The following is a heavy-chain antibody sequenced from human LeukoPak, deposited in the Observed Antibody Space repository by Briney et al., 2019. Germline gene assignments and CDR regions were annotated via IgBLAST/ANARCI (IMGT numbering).Heavy chain of an antibody. CDR2: ISSSSSYI. D-gene: IGHD3-9*01. CDR3: ARAYDILTGPFDY. Sequence: PGGSLRLSCAASGFTFSSYSMNWVRQAPGKGLEWVSSISSSSSYIYYADSVKGRFIISRDNAKNSLYLQMNSLRAEDTAVYYCARAYDILTGPFDYWGQGTLVTVSS. CDR1: GFTFSSYS. J-gene: IGHJ4*02. V-gene: IGHV3-21*01.